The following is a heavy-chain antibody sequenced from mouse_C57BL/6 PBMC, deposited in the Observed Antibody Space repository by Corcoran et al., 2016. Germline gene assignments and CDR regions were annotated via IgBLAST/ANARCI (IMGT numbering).Heavy chain of an antibody. CDR1: GYTFTSYW. J-gene: IGHJ3*01. D-gene: IGHD1-1*01. Sequence: QVQLQQPGAELVRPGTSVKLSCKASGYTFTSYWMHWVKQRPGQGLEWIGVIDPSDSYTNYNQKFKGKATLTVDTSSSTAYMQLSSLTSEDSAVYYCALLRGAYWGQGTLVTVSA. CDR3: ALLRGAY. V-gene: IGHV1-59*01. CDR2: IDPSDSYT.